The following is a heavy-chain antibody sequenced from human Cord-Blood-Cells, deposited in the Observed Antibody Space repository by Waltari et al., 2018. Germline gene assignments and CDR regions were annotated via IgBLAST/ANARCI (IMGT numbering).Heavy chain of an antibody. CDR3: ARELLNYGDYGRGFDY. Sequence: QVQLVPSGAEVMKPGSSVQCSCKASGGTLSTYAISWVRQAPAQGLEWMGGISPIFGTANYAQKFQGRVTITADESTSTAYMELSSLRSEDTAVYYCARELLNYGDYGRGFDYWGQGTLVTVSS. V-gene: IGHV1-69*01. CDR1: GGTLSTYA. D-gene: IGHD4-17*01. CDR2: ISPIFGTA. J-gene: IGHJ4*02.